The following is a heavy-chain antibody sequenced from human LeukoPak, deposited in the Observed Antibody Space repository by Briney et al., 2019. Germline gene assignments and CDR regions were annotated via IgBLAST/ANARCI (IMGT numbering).Heavy chain of an antibody. Sequence: PGGSLRLSCAASGFTFSSYGMHWIRQAPGKGPEWVAFISYDGSNKYYADSVKGRFTISRDNSKNTLYLQMNSLRAEDTAVYYCAKDLPFRGNAFDIWGQGTMVTVSS. CDR2: ISYDGSNK. D-gene: IGHD5/OR15-5a*01. V-gene: IGHV3-30*18. CDR3: AKDLPFRGNAFDI. J-gene: IGHJ3*02. CDR1: GFTFSSYG.